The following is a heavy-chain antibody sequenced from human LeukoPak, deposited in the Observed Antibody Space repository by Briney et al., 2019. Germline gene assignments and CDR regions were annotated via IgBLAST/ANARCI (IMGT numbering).Heavy chain of an antibody. V-gene: IGHV4-59*12. CDR3: ARFDDSGGNWLDP. D-gene: IGHD4-23*01. Sequence: SETLSLTCTVSGGSTSSYYWSWIRQPPGKGLEWIGYVYYTGTTNYNPSLRSRVSISIDTSKNQFSLRLTSVTAADTAVYYCARFDDSGGNWLDPWGQGTLATVSS. J-gene: IGHJ5*02. CDR2: VYYTGTT. CDR1: GGSTSSYY.